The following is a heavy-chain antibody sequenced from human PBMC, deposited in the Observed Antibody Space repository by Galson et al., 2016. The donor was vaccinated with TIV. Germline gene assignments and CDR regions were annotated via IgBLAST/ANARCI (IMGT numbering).Heavy chain of an antibody. V-gene: IGHV1-69*13. CDR2: LIPMFGIT. CDR3: ARSNSYNFYYMAV. J-gene: IGHJ6*03. CDR1: GVTFSSYA. D-gene: IGHD2/OR15-2a*01. Sequence: QSGAEVKKPGASVKVSCKASGVTFSSYAISWVRQAPGQGLEWMGGLIPMFGITNYAQRFQGRVTITADGSTSTAYMELSSLRSVDTAVYYCARSNSYNFYYMAVWGQGTTVTVSS.